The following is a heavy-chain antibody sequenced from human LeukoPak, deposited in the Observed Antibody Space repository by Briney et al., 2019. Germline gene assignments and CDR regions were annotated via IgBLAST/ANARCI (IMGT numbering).Heavy chain of an antibody. J-gene: IGHJ4*02. CDR1: GFTFSSYG. Sequence: GGSMRLSCAASGFTFSSYGMHWVRQAPGKGLEWVAVISYDGSNKYYADSVKGRFTISRDNSKNTLYLQMNSLRAEDTAVYYRAKDPLISWGQGTLVTVSS. CDR3: AKDPLIS. CDR2: ISYDGSNK. V-gene: IGHV3-30*18.